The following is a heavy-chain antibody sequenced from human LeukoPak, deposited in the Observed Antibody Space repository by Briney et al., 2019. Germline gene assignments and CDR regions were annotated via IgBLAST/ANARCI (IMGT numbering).Heavy chain of an antibody. CDR3: AKGGRGAYYYYYMDV. D-gene: IGHD2-15*01. V-gene: IGHV3-23*01. J-gene: IGHJ6*03. CDR2: ISGSGGST. Sequence: GGSLRLSCAASGFTFSSYAMSWVRQAPGKGLEWVSAISGSGGSTYYADSVKGRFTISRDNSKNTLYLQMNSLRAEDTAVYYCAKGGRGAYYYYYMDVRGKGTTVTVSS. CDR1: GFTFSSYA.